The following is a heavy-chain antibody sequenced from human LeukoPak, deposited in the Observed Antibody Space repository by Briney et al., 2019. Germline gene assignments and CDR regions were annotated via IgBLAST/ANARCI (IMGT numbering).Heavy chain of an antibody. CDR1: GFTFSSYG. V-gene: IGHV3-30*03. CDR2: ISYDGSNK. Sequence: GRSLRLSCAASGFTFSSYGMHWVRQAPGKGLEWVAVISYDGSNKYYADSVKGRFTISRDNSKNTLYLQMNSLRAEDTAVYYCARDSNWVRRVPTSVNNWFDPWGQGTLVTVSS. CDR3: ARDSNWVRRVPTSVNNWFDP. D-gene: IGHD3-10*01. J-gene: IGHJ5*02.